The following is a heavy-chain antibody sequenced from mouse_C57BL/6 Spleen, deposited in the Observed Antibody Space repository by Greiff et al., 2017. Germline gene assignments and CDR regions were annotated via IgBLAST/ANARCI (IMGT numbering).Heavy chain of an antibody. CDR2: IYPGDGDT. Sequence: QVQLQQSGAELVKPGASVKISCKASGYAFSSYWMNWVKQRPGKGLEWIGQIYPGDGDTNYNGKFKGKATLTADKSSSTAYMQLSSLTSEDSAVYFCARSAYGNYNYYAMDYWGQGTSVTVSS. D-gene: IGHD2-1*01. CDR1: GYAFSSYW. J-gene: IGHJ4*01. V-gene: IGHV1-80*01. CDR3: ARSAYGNYNYYAMDY.